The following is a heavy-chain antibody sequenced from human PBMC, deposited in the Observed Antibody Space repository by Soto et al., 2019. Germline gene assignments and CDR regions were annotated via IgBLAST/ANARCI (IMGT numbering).Heavy chain of an antibody. J-gene: IGHJ5*02. V-gene: IGHV1-69*12. CDR3: ARDDCSGGSCYGNNWFDP. Sequence: QVQLVQSGAEVKKPGSSVKVSCKASGGTFSSYAISWVRRAPGQGLEGMGGIIPIFGTANYAQKFQGRVTITADESTSTAYMELSSRRSEDTAVYYCARDDCSGGSCYGNNWFDPWGQGTLVTVSS. D-gene: IGHD2-15*01. CDR2: IIPIFGTA. CDR1: GGTFSSYA.